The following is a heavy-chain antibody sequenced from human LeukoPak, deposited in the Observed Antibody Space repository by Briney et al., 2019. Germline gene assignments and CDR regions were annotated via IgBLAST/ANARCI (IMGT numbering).Heavy chain of an antibody. CDR1: GFTVSSYA. D-gene: IGHD4-17*01. J-gene: IGHJ4*02. CDR3: AAQGGSGDLRY. V-gene: IGHV3-15*01. Sequence: PGRSLRLSCAASGFTVSSYAISCVRQDPGKGLEWVGRIKRIIDGGTTDYAAPVKGRFTVSRDDSINTLYLQMSSLKTEDTAVYYCAAQGGSGDLRYWGQGTLVTVSS. CDR2: IKRIIDGGTT.